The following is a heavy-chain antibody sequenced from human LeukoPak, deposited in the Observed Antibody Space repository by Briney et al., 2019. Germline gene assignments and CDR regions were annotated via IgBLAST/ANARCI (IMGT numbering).Heavy chain of an antibody. CDR2: IYHSGGT. D-gene: IGHD6-13*01. Sequence: SETLSLTCTVSGYSFSSSYYWGWVRQPPGRGLEWIGSIYHSGGTNYNPSLKSRVTISVDTSKNQFSLKLSSVTAADTAVYYCARGTGGSSCSHWGQGTLVTVSS. CDR3: ARGTGGSSCSH. J-gene: IGHJ4*02. CDR1: GYSFSSSYY. V-gene: IGHV4-38-2*02.